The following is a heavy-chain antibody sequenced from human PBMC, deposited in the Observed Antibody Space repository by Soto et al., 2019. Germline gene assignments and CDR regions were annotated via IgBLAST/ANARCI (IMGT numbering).Heavy chain of an antibody. D-gene: IGHD2-21*02. J-gene: IGHJ4*01. CDR3: ARDTAGLSY. CDR1: GLTFSNFR. CDR2: ISNDGRST. V-gene: IGHV3-74*01. Sequence: EVQLVESGGGLGQPGGSLRLSCAASGLTFSNFRMHWVRQAPGKGLVWVALISNDGRSTNHADSVKGRFTISRDNAKSTLYLQLNSLRAEDTAVYYCARDTAGLSYWGHGTLVTVSS.